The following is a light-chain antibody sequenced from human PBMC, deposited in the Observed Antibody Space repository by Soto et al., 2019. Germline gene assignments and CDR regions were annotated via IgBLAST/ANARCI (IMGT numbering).Light chain of an antibody. V-gene: IGKV3-15*01. CDR1: QSVSNN. J-gene: IGKJ1*01. Sequence: EIVMTQSPATLSVSPGERATLSCRASQSVSNNLAWYQQKAGQAPRLLIYGASTRATGIPARFSGSGSGTAFTLTISSLQSEDFAVYYCRQYNNWPPWTFGQGTKVEIK. CDR2: GAS. CDR3: RQYNNWPPWT.